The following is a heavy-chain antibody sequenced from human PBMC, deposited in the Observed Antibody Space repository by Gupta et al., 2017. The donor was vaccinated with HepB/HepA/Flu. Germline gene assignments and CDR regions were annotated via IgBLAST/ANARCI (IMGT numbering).Heavy chain of an antibody. Sequence: EVQLLESGGGLVQPGGSLRLSCAASGFTFTTHAMSWVRQAPGKGLEWVSIISGSGGKTNYADSVKGRFTISRDNSKNTLYLQMNSLRAEDTAVYYCAKDGLPYCGGDCYHYFESLGQGTLVTVSS. D-gene: IGHD2-21*02. CDR2: ISGSGGKT. V-gene: IGHV3-23*01. CDR1: GFTFTTHA. J-gene: IGHJ4*02. CDR3: AKDGLPYCGGDCYHYFES.